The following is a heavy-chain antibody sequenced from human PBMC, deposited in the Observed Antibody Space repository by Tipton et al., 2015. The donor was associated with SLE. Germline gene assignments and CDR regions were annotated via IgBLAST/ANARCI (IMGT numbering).Heavy chain of an antibody. CDR3: ARPMDYAGYFQH. V-gene: IGHV4-39*07. J-gene: IGHJ1*01. Sequence: TLSLTCTVSGGSISSYYWGWIRQPPGKGLEWIGSIYYSGSTYYNPSLKSRVTISVDTSKNQFSLKLSSVTAADTAVYYCARPMDYAGYFQHWGQGTLVTVSS. CDR1: GGSISSYY. D-gene: IGHD4-17*01. CDR2: IYYSGST.